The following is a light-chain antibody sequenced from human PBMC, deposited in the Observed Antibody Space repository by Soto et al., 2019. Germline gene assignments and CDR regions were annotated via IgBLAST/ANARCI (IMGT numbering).Light chain of an antibody. CDR1: SSNIGAGHD. CDR2: GNG. J-gene: IGLJ1*01. Sequence: QSALTQPPSVSGAPGQRVTISCTGSSSNIGAGHDVHWYQQLPGTAPKLLIYGNGNRPSGVPDRFSGSKSGTSASLAITGLQADDEADYYRQSYDSSLSGSEVFGTGTKVTVL. CDR3: QSYDSSLSGSEV. V-gene: IGLV1-40*01.